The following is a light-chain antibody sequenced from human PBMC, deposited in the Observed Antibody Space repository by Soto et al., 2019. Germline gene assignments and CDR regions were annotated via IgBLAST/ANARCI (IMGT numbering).Light chain of an antibody. CDR3: TSHRKNSPLPYV. CDR1: SNDVGGYNF. V-gene: IGLV2-14*01. Sequence: QSALTQPASVSGSPGQSITISCTGTSNDVGGYNFVSWYQQHPGKAPKVMISEVSNRPSGVSIRFSGSKSGNTASLTISGLQAEDEDDYYCTSHRKNSPLPYVFGTGTKVTVL. J-gene: IGLJ1*01. CDR2: EVS.